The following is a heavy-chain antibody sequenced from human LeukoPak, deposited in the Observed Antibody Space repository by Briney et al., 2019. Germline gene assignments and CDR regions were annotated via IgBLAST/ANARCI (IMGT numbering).Heavy chain of an antibody. CDR1: GGSFSGYY. J-gene: IGHJ3*02. Sequence: PSETLSLTCAVYGGSFSGYYWSWIRQPPGKGLEWIRDINHSGSTNYNPSLKSRVTISVDTSKNQFSLKLSSVTAADSAVYYCARAFPYYDFCSGYFKCSYAAFVIGGQGTMATVSS. CDR3: ARAFPYYDFCSGYFKCSYAAFVI. V-gene: IGHV4-34*01. CDR2: INHSGST. D-gene: IGHD3-3*01.